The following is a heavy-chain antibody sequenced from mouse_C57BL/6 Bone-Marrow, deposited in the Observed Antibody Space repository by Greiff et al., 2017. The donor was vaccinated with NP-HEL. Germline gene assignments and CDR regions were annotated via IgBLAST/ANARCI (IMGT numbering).Heavy chain of an antibody. CDR1: GYTFTDYN. CDR2: INPNNGGT. Sequence: VQLKQSGPELVKPGASVKLPCKASGYTFTDYNMDWVKQSHGKSLEWIGDINPNNGGTIYNQKFKGKSTLTVDNSSSTAYMELRSLTSADTAVYYCARGGWAVYWYFEVWGTGTTVTVAS. J-gene: IGHJ1*03. CDR3: ARGGWAVYWYFEV. D-gene: IGHD3-3*01. V-gene: IGHV1-18*01.